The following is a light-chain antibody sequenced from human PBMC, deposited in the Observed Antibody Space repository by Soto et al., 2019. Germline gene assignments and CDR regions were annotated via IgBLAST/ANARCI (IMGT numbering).Light chain of an antibody. J-gene: IGKJ2*01. CDR2: GAS. CDR3: QQYNSGPVYT. CDR1: ESVRRN. V-gene: IGKV3-15*01. Sequence: EIVMTQSPATLAVSPGERVTLSCRASESVRRNLAWYQQKPGQAPRLLMSGASMRATNIPARFSGSGSETEFTLTISSLQSEDFAVYYCQQYNSGPVYTFGQGTNLEIK.